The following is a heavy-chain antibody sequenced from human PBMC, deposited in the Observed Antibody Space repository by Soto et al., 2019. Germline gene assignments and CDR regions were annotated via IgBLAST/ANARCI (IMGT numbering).Heavy chain of an antibody. J-gene: IGHJ3*02. CDR3: ASNIFYDFWSGYYAFDI. V-gene: IGHV3-7*01. Sequence: EVQLVESGGDFVQPGGSLRLSCVASGFILSSYWMSWVRQAPGKGLEWVANIKPDGSGKYYVDSVKGRFTISRDNAKNSLDLQMNSLRAEDTAVYYGASNIFYDFWSGYYAFDIWGRGTMVTVSS. CDR1: GFILSSYW. CDR2: IKPDGSGK. D-gene: IGHD3-3*01.